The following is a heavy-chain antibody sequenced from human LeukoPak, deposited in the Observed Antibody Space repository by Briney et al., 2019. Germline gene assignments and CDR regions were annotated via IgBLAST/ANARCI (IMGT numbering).Heavy chain of an antibody. CDR3: ARDAGYYYYYYYMDV. CDR2: INPNSGGT. CDR1: GYTFTGYY. Sequence: ASVTVSCKASGYTFTGYYMHWVRQAPGQGLEWMGWINPNSGGTNYAQKFQGRVTMTRDTSISTAYMELSRLRSDDTAVYYCARDAGYYYYYYYMDVWGKGTTVTVSS. J-gene: IGHJ6*03. V-gene: IGHV1-2*02.